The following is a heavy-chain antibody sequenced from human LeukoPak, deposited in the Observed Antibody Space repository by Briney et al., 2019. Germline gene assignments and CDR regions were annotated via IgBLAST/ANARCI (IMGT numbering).Heavy chain of an antibody. J-gene: IGHJ4*02. D-gene: IGHD6-19*01. CDR3: AIGAVGFDY. Sequence: ASVKVSCKASGYTFTSYDVHWVRQATGQGLEWMGWINPNSDNTDYAQKFQGRVTITRDTSISTAYMELSSLGSKDTAVYYCAIGAVGFDYWGQGTLVTVSS. CDR1: GYTFTSYD. V-gene: IGHV1-8*03. CDR2: INPNSDNT.